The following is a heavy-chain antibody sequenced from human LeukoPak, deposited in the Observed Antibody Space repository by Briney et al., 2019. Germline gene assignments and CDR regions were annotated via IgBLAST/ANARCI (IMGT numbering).Heavy chain of an antibody. D-gene: IGHD1-1*01. CDR1: GFTFSDYF. J-gene: IGHJ4*02. V-gene: IGHV3-7*01. CDR3: ARENWSQDH. Sequence: GGSLTLSCAASGFTFSDYFMTWVRLAPGKGLEWVAHINQTGTKGNYVDSVRGRFTISRDNAKKSLYLQMDSLRDEDTASYYCARENWSQDHWGQGILVTVSS. CDR2: INQTGTKG.